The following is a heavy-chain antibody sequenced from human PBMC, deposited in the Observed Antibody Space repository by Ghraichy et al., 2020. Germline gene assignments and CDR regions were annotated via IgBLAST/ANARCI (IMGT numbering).Heavy chain of an antibody. CDR2: IYYSGST. D-gene: IGHD5-24*01. CDR1: GGSISSYY. Sequence: SETLSLTCTVSGGSISSYYWSWIRQPPGKGLEWIGYIYYSGSTNYNPSLKSRVTISVDTSKNQFSLKLSSVTAADTAVYYCASYNVGNYYYGMDVWGQGTTVTVSS. J-gene: IGHJ6*02. CDR3: ASYNVGNYYYGMDV. V-gene: IGHV4-59*01.